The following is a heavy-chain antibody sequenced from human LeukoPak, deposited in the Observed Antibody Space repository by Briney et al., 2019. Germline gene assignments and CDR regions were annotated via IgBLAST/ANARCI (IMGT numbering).Heavy chain of an antibody. Sequence: GGSLRLSCAASGFTFSSYAISWVRQAPGKGLEWVSAISGSGGSTYYADSVKGRFTISRDNSKNTLYLQMNSLRAEDTAVYYCARDISGYFDYWGQGTLVTVSS. CDR3: ARDISGYFDY. V-gene: IGHV3-23*01. J-gene: IGHJ4*02. CDR2: ISGSGGST. CDR1: GFTFSSYA. D-gene: IGHD3-22*01.